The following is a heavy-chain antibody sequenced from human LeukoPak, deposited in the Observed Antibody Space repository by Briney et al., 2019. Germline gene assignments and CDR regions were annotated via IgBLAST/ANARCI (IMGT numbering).Heavy chain of an antibody. V-gene: IGHV1-24*01. CDR3: ATAPSLGFDY. CDR2: FDPEDGET. Sequence: PRASVKVSCKVSGYTLTEVSMHWVRQAPGKGLEWVGGFDPEDGETIYAQKFQGRVTMTEDTSTDTAYMEMSSLRSEDTAVYYCATAPSLGFDYWGQGTLVTVSS. J-gene: IGHJ4*02. CDR1: GYTLTEVS.